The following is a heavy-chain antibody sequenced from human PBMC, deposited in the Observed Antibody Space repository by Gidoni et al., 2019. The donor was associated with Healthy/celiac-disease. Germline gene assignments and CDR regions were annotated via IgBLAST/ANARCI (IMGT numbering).Heavy chain of an antibody. CDR2: IKKDGSEK. D-gene: IGHD2-21*02. Sequence: EVQLVESGGGLVQPGGSLRLSCAASGFTFSSYWMSWVRQAPGKGLKWVANIKKDGSEKYYVDSVKGRFTISRDNAKNSLYLQMNSLRAEDTAVYYCARDHGGGNSWFDPWGQGTLVTVSS. CDR3: ARDHGGGNSWFDP. J-gene: IGHJ5*02. V-gene: IGHV3-7*03. CDR1: GFTFSSYW.